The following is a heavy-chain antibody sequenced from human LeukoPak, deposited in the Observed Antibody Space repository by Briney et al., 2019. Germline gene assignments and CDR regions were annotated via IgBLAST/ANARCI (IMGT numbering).Heavy chain of an antibody. V-gene: IGHV3-53*01. CDR1: GFTFGDYA. J-gene: IGHJ4*02. CDR2: IYSGGRT. CDR3: ARSSSGWVYFDY. Sequence: PGRSLRLSCTASGFTFGDYAMSWFRQAPGKGLEWVSVIYSGGRTYYADSVKGRFTISRDISKNTLYLQMNSLRAEDTAVYFCARSSSGWVYFDYWGQGTLVTVSS. D-gene: IGHD6-19*01.